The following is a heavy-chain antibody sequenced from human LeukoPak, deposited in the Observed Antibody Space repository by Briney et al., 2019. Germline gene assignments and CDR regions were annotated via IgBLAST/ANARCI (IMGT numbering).Heavy chain of an antibody. J-gene: IGHJ4*02. CDR1: GYSFTSYW. D-gene: IGHD2-8*01. CDR2: IFPGDSDT. Sequence: GESLKISCKGSGYSFTSYWIGWVRQVPGKGLEWMGIIFPGDSDTRYSPSFQGQVTISADKSISTAYLQWSSLKASDTAMYYCARGGYCSNDVCYRFDYWGQGTLVTVSS. V-gene: IGHV5-51*01. CDR3: ARGGYCSNDVCYRFDY.